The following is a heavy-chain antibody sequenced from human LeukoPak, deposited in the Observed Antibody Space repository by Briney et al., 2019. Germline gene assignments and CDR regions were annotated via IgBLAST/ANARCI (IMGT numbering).Heavy chain of an antibody. D-gene: IGHD4-11*01. J-gene: IGHJ5*02. CDR2: IYSGDST. CDR1: GLTVSSNY. V-gene: IGHV3-53*01. CDR3: ARGLTNFDP. Sequence: GGSLRLSCAASGLTVSSNYMTWVRQAPGKGLEWASVIYSGDSTHYADSVKGRFTISRDNSKNTLYLQMNSLRVEDTAVYYCARGLTNFDPWGQGTLVTVSS.